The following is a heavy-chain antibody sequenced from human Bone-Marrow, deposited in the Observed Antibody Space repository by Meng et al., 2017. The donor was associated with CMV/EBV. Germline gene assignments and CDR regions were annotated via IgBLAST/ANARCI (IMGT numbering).Heavy chain of an antibody. D-gene: IGHD3-3*01. CDR1: GFTFDDYA. J-gene: IGHJ6*02. V-gene: IGHV3-9*01. CDR2: ITWNSGTV. CDR3: ARESRIFGVVIMGPGGMDV. Sequence: SLKISCAASGFTFDDYAMYWVRQAPGKGLEWVSGITWNSGTVGYADSVKGRFTISRDNTKNSLYLQMNSLRAEDTAVYYCARESRIFGVVIMGPGGMDVWGQGTTVTVSS.